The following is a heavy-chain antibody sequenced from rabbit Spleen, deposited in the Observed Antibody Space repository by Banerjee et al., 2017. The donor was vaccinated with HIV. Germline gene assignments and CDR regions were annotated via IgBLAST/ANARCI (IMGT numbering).Heavy chain of an antibody. CDR1: GVSFNDKDV. D-gene: IGHD1-1*01. Sequence: QEQLEESGGGLVKPEGSLTLTCKASGVSFNDKDVMCWVRQAPGKGLEWITCINMVTGKGVYASWAKGRFIMSKTSSTTVTLQMTSLTAADTATYFCARDTSSSFSSYGMDLWGPGTLVTVS. J-gene: IGHJ6*01. CDR2: INMVTGKG. CDR3: ARDTSSSFSSYGMDL. V-gene: IGHV1S45*01.